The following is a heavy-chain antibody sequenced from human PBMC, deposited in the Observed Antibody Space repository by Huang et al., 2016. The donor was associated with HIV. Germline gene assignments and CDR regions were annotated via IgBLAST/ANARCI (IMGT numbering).Heavy chain of an antibody. CDR3: ARERMMSWLDDHDAFDI. CDR1: GGSFSVYY. D-gene: IGHD1-1*01. Sequence: QVQLQQWGAGLLTPSETLSLTCAVYGGSFSVYYWSGIRQYPGKGLEWIGEIKHSGSTNYNPSLKSRLTISVDTSKNQFSLKLSSVTAADTAVYYCARERMMSWLDDHDAFDIWGQGTMVTVSS. J-gene: IGHJ3*02. V-gene: IGHV4-34*01. CDR2: IKHSGST.